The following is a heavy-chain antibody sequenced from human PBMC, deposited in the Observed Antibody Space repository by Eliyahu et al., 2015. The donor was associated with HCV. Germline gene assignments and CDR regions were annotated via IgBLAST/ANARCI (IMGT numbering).Heavy chain of an antibody. CDR3: VCGDTFDI. CDR1: GFTFSSYW. V-gene: IGHV3-7*01. Sequence: EVQLVESGGGLVQPGGSLRLSCAASGFTFSSYWMTWVRQAPGKGLEWVANIKQDGSEKYYVDSVKGRFTISRDNAKNSLYLEMNSLRAEDTAVYYCVCGDTFDIWGQGTMVTVSS. CDR2: IKQDGSEK. D-gene: IGHD1-26*01. J-gene: IGHJ3*02.